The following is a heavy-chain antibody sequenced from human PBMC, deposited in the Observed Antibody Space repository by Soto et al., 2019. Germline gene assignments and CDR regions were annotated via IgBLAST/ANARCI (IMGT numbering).Heavy chain of an antibody. D-gene: IGHD2-2*01. CDR3: AKYGCSSTSCQCDY. CDR2: ISGSGAYT. Sequence: EVQLLESGGGSVQPGGSLRLSCAASRFTFSSYAMTWVRQAPGKGLEWVSAISGSGAYTYYANSVKGRFTISRDNSKNTLYLQLNSLRAEDTAVYYCAKYGCSSTSCQCDYWGQGTRVTVSS. V-gene: IGHV3-23*01. CDR1: RFTFSSYA. J-gene: IGHJ4*02.